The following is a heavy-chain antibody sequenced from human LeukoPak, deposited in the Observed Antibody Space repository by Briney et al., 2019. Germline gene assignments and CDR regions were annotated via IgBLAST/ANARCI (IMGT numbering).Heavy chain of an antibody. D-gene: IGHD3-16*01. J-gene: IGHJ4*02. CDR3: ARDGFGTGSN. CDR1: GFTFSSYS. CDR2: IKQDGSEK. V-gene: IGHV3-7*03. Sequence: GGSLRLSCAASGFTFSSYSMDWVRQAPGKGLEWVANIKQDGSEKNYVDSVKGRFIISRDNAKNSLYLQMNTLRADDTAVYYCARDGFGTGSNWGQGTLVTVSS.